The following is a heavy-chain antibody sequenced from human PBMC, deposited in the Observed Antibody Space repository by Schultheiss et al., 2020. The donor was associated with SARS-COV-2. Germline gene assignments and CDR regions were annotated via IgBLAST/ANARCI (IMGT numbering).Heavy chain of an antibody. V-gene: IGHV3-15*01. D-gene: IGHD1-26*01. Sequence: GGSLRLSCAASGFTVSNAWMSWVRQAPGKGLEWVGRIKSKTDGGTTDYAAPVKGRFTISRDDSKNTLYLQMNSLKTEDTAVYYCTTDPLVGATKYYFDYWGQGTLVTVSS. J-gene: IGHJ4*02. CDR1: GFTVSNAW. CDR2: IKSKTDGGTT. CDR3: TTDPLVGATKYYFDY.